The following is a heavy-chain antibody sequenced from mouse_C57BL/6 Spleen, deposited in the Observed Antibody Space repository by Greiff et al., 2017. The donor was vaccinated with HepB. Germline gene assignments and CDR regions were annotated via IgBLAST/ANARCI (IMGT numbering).Heavy chain of an antibody. CDR1: GFTFSSYG. CDR2: ISSGGNYT. CDR3: TRRGYYEGYFDV. J-gene: IGHJ1*03. V-gene: IGHV5-6*01. D-gene: IGHD1-1*01. Sequence: EVQRVESGGDLVKPGGSLKLSCAASGFTFSSYGMSWVRQTPDKRLEWVATISSGGNYTYYPDSVKGRFTISRDNAKNTLRLQMSSLKSEDTAMYYCTRRGYYEGYFDVWGTGTTVTVSS.